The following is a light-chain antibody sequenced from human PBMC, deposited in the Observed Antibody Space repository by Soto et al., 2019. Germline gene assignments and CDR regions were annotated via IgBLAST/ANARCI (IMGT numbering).Light chain of an antibody. CDR1: QSVSVNS. CDR3: QQYGGSPFT. CDR2: AAS. Sequence: EIVLTQAPGTLSLSPGERATRSWRASQSVSVNSLAWYQQKGGQAPRLLIYAASTRATGVPDRFSGTGSGTDFALTISRLETDDSAVYYCQQYGGSPFTFGPGTKVDIK. J-gene: IGKJ3*01. V-gene: IGKV3-20*01.